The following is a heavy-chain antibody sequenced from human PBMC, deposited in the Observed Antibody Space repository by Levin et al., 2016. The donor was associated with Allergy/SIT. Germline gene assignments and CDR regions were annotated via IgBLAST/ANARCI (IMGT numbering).Heavy chain of an antibody. D-gene: IGHD6-6*01. V-gene: IGHV4-59*01. Sequence: GSLRLSCTVSGGSISSYYWSWIRQPPGKGLEWIGYIYYSGSTNYNPSLKSRVTISVDTSKNQFSLKLSSVTAADTAVYYCARASIAARAPDYWGQGTLVTVSS. CDR3: ARASIAARAPDY. J-gene: IGHJ4*02. CDR2: IYYSGST. CDR1: GGSISSYY.